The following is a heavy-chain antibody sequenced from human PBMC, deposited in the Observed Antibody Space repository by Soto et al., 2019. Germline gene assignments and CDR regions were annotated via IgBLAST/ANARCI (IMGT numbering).Heavy chain of an antibody. CDR3: ARGLGRGYDDSSGHFHLDY. CDR1: GFTVSSNY. V-gene: IGHV3-53*01. D-gene: IGHD3-22*01. Sequence: EVQLVESGGGLIQSGGSLRLSCAASGFTVSSNYMSWVRQAPGKGLEWVSVIYSGGSTYYADSVKGRFTISRDNSKNTLYHQMNSLRAEDTAVYYCARGLGRGYDDSSGHFHLDYWGQGTLVTVSS. J-gene: IGHJ4*02. CDR2: IYSGGST.